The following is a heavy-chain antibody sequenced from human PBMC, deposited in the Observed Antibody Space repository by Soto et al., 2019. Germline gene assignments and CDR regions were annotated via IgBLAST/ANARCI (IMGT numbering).Heavy chain of an antibody. CDR2: IWYDGSNK. J-gene: IGHJ4*02. CDR1: GFTFSSYG. Sequence: GGSLRLSCAASGFTFSSYGMHWVRQAPGKGLEWVAVIWYDGSNKYYADSVKGRFTISRDNSKNTLYLQMNSLRAEDTAVYYCARDSRGSGCLLNWGQGTLVTVSS. D-gene: IGHD6-19*01. V-gene: IGHV3-33*01. CDR3: ARDSRGSGCLLN.